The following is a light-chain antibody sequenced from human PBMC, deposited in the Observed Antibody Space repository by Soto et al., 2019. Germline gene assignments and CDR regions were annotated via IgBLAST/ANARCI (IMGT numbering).Light chain of an antibody. CDR2: INSDGSH. Sequence: QLVLTQSPSVSASPGASVTITCTLNSGHAHYSIAGHQQQPEQGPQFLMRINSDGSHTKADAVPDRFSGSSSGAERYLTISSLQSDDEGDYYCQTWGTDFQLFGGGTKLTVL. CDR3: QTWGTDFQL. CDR1: SGHAHYS. J-gene: IGLJ3*02. V-gene: IGLV4-69*01.